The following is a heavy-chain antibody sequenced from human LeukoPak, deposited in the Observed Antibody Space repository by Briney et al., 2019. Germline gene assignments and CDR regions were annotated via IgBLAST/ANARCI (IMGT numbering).Heavy chain of an antibody. J-gene: IGHJ4*02. D-gene: IGHD2-15*01. CDR1: GFTFSSSG. CDR2: MSNDGSKT. V-gene: IGHV3-30*03. Sequence: PGRSLRLSCAASGFTFSSSGMHWVRQAPGKGLEWVAVMSNDGSKTYYADSVKGRFTISRDNSKNTVYLQMNSLSTEDTAMYYCARDQSSGGRWLDYWGRGTLVTVSS. CDR3: ARDQSSGGRWLDY.